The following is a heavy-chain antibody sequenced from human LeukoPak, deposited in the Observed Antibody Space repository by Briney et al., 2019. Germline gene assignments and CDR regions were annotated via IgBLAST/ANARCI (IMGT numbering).Heavy chain of an antibody. D-gene: IGHD6-13*01. Sequence: GGSLRLSCAASGFTFSDYYMSWIRQAPGKGLEWVSYISSRGSTIYYADSVKGRFTISRDNAKNSLYLKMNSLRAEDTAVYYCARVWTYSSSWFWFDPWGQGTLVTVSS. J-gene: IGHJ5*02. CDR3: ARVWTYSSSWFWFDP. CDR2: ISSRGSTI. V-gene: IGHV3-11*01. CDR1: GFTFSDYY.